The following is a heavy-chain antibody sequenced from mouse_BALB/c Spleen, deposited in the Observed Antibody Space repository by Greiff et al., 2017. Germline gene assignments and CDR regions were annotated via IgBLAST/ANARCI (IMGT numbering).Heavy chain of an antibody. CDR3: AYDLDY. J-gene: IGHJ2*01. V-gene: IGHV1S130*01. CDR1: GYTFTSSW. CDR2: IHPNSGNT. D-gene: IGHD2-3*01. Sequence: QVQLQQSGSVLVRPGASVKLSCKASGYTFTSSWMHWAKQRPGQGLEWIGEIHPNSGNTNYNEKFKGKATLTVDTSSSTAYVDLSSLTSEDSAVYYCAYDLDYWGQGTTLTVSS.